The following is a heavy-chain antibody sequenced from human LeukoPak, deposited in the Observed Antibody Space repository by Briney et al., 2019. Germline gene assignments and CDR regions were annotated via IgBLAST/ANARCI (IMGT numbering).Heavy chain of an antibody. Sequence: GSLRLSCAASGFTFSRYAMHWVRQAPGKGLEWVAVISYDGSNKYYADSVKGRFTISRDNSKNTLYLQMNSLRAEDTAVYYCARLHEPGYSSGWDDYWGQGTLVTVSS. J-gene: IGHJ4*02. CDR3: ARLHEPGYSSGWDDY. CDR2: ISYDGSNK. CDR1: GFTFSRYA. V-gene: IGHV3-30*04. D-gene: IGHD6-19*01.